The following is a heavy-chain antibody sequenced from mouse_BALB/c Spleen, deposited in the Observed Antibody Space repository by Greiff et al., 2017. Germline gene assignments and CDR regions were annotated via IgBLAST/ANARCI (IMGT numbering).Heavy chain of an antibody. J-gene: IGHJ4*01. CDR2: IWGGGST. V-gene: IGHV2-6-5*01. CDR1: GFSLTDYG. CDR3: AKFFGGHYAMDY. Sequence: VHLVESGPGLVAPSQSLSITCTASGFSLTDYGVSWIRQPPGKGLEWLGVIWGGGSTYYNSALKSRMSISKDNSKSQVFLKINRLQTDDTAMYCCAKFFGGHYAMDYWGQGTSVTVSS.